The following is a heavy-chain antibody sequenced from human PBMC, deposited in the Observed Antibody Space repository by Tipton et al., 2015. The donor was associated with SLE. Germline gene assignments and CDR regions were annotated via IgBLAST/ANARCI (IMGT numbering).Heavy chain of an antibody. V-gene: IGHV3-30*02. Sequence: GSLRLSCAASGFTFSSYGMHWVRQAPGKGLEWVTFIRYDGSNKYYADSVKGRFTISRDNAKNSLYLQMNSLRAEDTAVYYCAKASQFYYDSSGQGYYFDYWGQGTLVTVSS. D-gene: IGHD3-22*01. CDR2: IRYDGSNK. CDR3: AKASQFYYDSSGQGYYFDY. J-gene: IGHJ4*02. CDR1: GFTFSSYG.